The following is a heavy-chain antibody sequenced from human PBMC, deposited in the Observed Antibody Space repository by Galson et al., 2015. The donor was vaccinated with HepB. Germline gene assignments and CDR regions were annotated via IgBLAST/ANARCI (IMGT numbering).Heavy chain of an antibody. D-gene: IGHD3-22*01. CDR2: ISAYNGNT. CDR3: ARDERDTGYDYDSSGYYGRYFDY. J-gene: IGHJ4*02. V-gene: IGHV1-18*04. Sequence: SVKVSCKASGYTFTSYGISWVRQAPGQGLEWMGWISAYNGNTNYAQKLQGRVTMTTDTSTSTAYMELRSLRSDDTAVYYCARDERDTGYDYDSSGYYGRYFDYWGQGTLVTVSS. CDR1: GYTFTSYG.